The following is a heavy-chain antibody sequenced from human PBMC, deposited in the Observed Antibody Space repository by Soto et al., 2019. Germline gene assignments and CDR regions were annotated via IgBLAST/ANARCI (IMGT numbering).Heavy chain of an antibody. J-gene: IGHJ4*02. D-gene: IGHD6-6*01. Sequence: SETLSLTCTVSGGSISSYYWSWIRQPPGKGLEWIGYIYYSGSTNYNPSLKSRVTISVDTSKNQFSLKLSSVTAADTAVYYCASVEYSSSSLDYWGQGTPVTVSS. CDR3: ASVEYSSSSLDY. CDR2: IYYSGST. V-gene: IGHV4-59*08. CDR1: GGSISSYY.